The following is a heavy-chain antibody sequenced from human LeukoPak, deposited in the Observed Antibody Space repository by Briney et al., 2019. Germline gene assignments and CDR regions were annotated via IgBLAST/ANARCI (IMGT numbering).Heavy chain of an antibody. Sequence: SSETLSLTCAVYGGSFSGYYWSWIRQPPGKGLEWIGEINHSGSTNYNPSLKSRVTISVDTSKNQFSLKLSSVTAADTAVYYCARDYGPYSSNWFDPWGQGTLVTVSS. V-gene: IGHV4-34*01. CDR2: INHSGST. D-gene: IGHD6-13*01. CDR1: GGSFSGYY. CDR3: ARDYGPYSSNWFDP. J-gene: IGHJ5*02.